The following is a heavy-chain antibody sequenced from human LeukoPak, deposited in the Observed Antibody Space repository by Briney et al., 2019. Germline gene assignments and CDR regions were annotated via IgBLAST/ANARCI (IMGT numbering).Heavy chain of an antibody. CDR3: ARSSSAHYYDCSGYLPSHFDC. Sequence: SETLSLTCTVSGGSISSYDWSWIRQPPGKGLEWIGYISYSGSTNYNSSLKSRVTISVDTSKNQFSLKLSSVTAADTAVYYCARSSSAHYYDCSGYLPSHFDCWGQGTLVTASS. J-gene: IGHJ4*02. CDR2: ISYSGST. V-gene: IGHV4-59*01. D-gene: IGHD3-22*01. CDR1: GGSISSYD.